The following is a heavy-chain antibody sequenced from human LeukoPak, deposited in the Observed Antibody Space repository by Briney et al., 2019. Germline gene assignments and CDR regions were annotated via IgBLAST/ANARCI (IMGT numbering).Heavy chain of an antibody. J-gene: IGHJ4*02. D-gene: IGHD4-17*01. Sequence: NTSETLSLTCAVYGGSFSGYYRSWIRQPPGKGLEWIGEINHSGSTNYNPSLKSRVTISVDTSKNQFSLKLSSVTAADTAVYYCASYGDYNYFDFWGQGTLVTVSS. CDR3: ASYGDYNYFDF. CDR1: GGSFSGYY. CDR2: INHSGST. V-gene: IGHV4-34*01.